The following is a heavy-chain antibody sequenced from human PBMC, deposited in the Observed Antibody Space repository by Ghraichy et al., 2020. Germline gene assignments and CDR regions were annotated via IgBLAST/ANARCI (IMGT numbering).Heavy chain of an antibody. CDR2: IYYSGDT. CDR1: GDSMRSYY. J-gene: IGHJ4*02. V-gene: IGHV4-59*01. CDR3: ARDIAVAGLYYFGN. Sequence: SETLSLTCTVSGDSMRSYYWNWIRQPPGKGLEWIGYIYYSGDTNYNPSLKSRVTISVDRSKNQFSLRLSSVTAADTAVYYCARDIAVAGLYYFGNWGQGTLVTVSS. D-gene: IGHD6-19*01.